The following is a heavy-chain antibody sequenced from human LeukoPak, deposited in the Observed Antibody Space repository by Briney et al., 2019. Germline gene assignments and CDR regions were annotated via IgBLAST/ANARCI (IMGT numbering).Heavy chain of an antibody. CDR2: VSYDGSNK. Sequence: PGRSLRLSCAASGFTFSNYAMHWVRQAPGKGLEWVAVVSYDGSNKYYADSVKGRLTISRDNSKNTLYLQMNSLRAEDAAIYYCATIGDRRTGELYRIDYWGQGTLVTVSS. J-gene: IGHJ4*02. CDR3: ATIGDRRTGELYRIDY. D-gene: IGHD7-27*01. CDR1: GFTFSNYA. V-gene: IGHV3-30-3*01.